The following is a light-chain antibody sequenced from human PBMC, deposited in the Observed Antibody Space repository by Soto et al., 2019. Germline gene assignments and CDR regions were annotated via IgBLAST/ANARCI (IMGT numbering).Light chain of an antibody. V-gene: IGKV3-15*01. CDR1: QSVSSS. CDR2: GAS. Sequence: EIVMTQSPGTLSVSPGERATLSCRASQSVSSSLAWYQQRPGQAPRLLIYGASTRATGVPARFSGSGSGTEFSLTITSLQSEDFAVYYSQQYNNWPPYTFGQGTKLQIK. CDR3: QQYNNWPPYT. J-gene: IGKJ2*01.